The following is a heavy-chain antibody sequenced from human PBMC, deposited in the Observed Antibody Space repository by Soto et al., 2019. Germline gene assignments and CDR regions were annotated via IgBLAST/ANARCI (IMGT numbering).Heavy chain of an antibody. V-gene: IGHV3-30-3*01. CDR2: ISYDGSNK. CDR1: GFTFSSYA. J-gene: IGHJ6*02. Sequence: GGSLRLSCAASGFTFSSYAMHWVRQAPGKGLEWVAVISYDGSNKYYADSVKGRFTISRDNSKNTLYLQMNSLRAEDTAVYYCARDGGGATPVWNDNYYYYYGMDVWGQGTTVTVSS. CDR3: ARDGGGATPVWNDNYYYYYGMDV. D-gene: IGHD1-26*01.